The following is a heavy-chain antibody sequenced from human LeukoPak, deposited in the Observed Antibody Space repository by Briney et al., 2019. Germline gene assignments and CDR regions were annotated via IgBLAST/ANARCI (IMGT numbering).Heavy chain of an antibody. CDR3: TTAPDY. CDR1: GFAFSDAL. J-gene: IGHJ4*02. V-gene: IGHV3-15*01. Sequence: PGGSLRLSCAASGFAFSDALMSWVRQAPGKGLEWVGRIKSKTDGETTDYAAPVKGRFTISRDDSKTTLYLQMNSLKTEDTAVYYCTTAPDYWGQGTLVTVSS. CDR2: IKSKTDGETT.